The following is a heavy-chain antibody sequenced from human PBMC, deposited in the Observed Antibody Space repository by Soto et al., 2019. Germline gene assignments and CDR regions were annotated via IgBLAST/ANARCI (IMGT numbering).Heavy chain of an antibody. CDR3: AKEGTPPAPD. CDR1: GFTFSSYA. D-gene: IGHD1-1*01. J-gene: IGHJ4*02. Sequence: PGGSLRLSCAASGFTFSSYAMHWVRQAPGKGLEWVAVISYDGSNKYYADSVKGRFTISRDNSKNTLYLQMNSLRAEDTAVYYCAKEGTPPAPDWGQGTLVTVSS. V-gene: IGHV3-30-3*01. CDR2: ISYDGSNK.